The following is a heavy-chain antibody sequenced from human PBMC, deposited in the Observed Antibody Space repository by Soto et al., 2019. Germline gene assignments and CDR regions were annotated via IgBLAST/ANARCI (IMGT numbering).Heavy chain of an antibody. CDR1: GFTFSSYG. Sequence: QVQLVESGGGVVQPGRSLRLSCAASGFTFSSYGMHWVRQAPGKGLEWVAVIWYDGSNKYYADSVKGRFTISRDNSKNTLYLQMNSLRAEDTAVYYCARDGAEQERRPGYYFDYWGQGTLVTVSS. V-gene: IGHV3-33*01. CDR3: ARDGAEQERRPGYYFDY. CDR2: IWYDGSNK. J-gene: IGHJ4*02. D-gene: IGHD1-1*01.